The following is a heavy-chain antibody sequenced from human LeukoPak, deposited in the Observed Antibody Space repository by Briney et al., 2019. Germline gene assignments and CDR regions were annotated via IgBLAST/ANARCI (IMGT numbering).Heavy chain of an antibody. Sequence: SETLSLTCTVSGGSISSYYWSWIRQPAGKGLEWIGEINHSGSTNYNPSLKSRVTISVDTSKNQFSLKLRSVTAADTAVYYCARVTGYMIEDYFDYWGQGTLVTVSS. CDR1: GGSISSYY. V-gene: IGHV4-59*01. D-gene: IGHD3-22*01. J-gene: IGHJ4*02. CDR3: ARVTGYMIEDYFDY. CDR2: INHSGST.